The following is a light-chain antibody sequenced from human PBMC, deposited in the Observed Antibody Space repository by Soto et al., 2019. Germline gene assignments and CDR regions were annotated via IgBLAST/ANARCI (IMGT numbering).Light chain of an antibody. CDR3: QRYNNWPLT. Sequence: IVLTQSPASLSVSPVERAGRSFMASQSVSSNLAWHQHRPGQAHGLLIYGASTWAIGVPARFSCGGCGSELNLTITSLKSEAFAIYWCQRYNNWPLTFGPGTRLEIK. CDR2: GAS. J-gene: IGKJ5*01. V-gene: IGKV3D-15*01. CDR1: QSVSSN.